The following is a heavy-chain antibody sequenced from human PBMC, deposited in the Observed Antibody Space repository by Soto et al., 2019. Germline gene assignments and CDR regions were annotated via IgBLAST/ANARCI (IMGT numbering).Heavy chain of an antibody. V-gene: IGHV3-11*06. CDR1: GFTFSDYY. Sequence: QVQLVESGGGLVKPGGSLRLSCAASGFTFSDYYMSWIRQAPGKGLEWVSYISSSSSYTNYADSVKGRFTISGDNAKNSLYLQMNSLRAEDTAVYYCARVLGSYYFDYWGQGTLVTVSS. J-gene: IGHJ4*02. D-gene: IGHD2-8*02. CDR3: ARVLGSYYFDY. CDR2: ISSSSSYT.